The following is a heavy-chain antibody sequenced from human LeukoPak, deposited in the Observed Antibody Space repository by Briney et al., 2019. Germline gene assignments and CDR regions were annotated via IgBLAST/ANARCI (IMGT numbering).Heavy chain of an antibody. J-gene: IGHJ4*02. D-gene: IGHD3-9*01. CDR1: GFTFSSYW. Sequence: GGSLRLSCAASGFTFSSYWMSWVRQAPGKGLEWVANIKQDGSEKYYVDSVKGRFTISRDNAKNSLYLQMNSLGAEDTAVYYCARDEQHYDILTGYYPYYFDYWGQGALVTVSS. CDR2: IKQDGSEK. CDR3: ARDEQHYDILTGYYPYYFDY. V-gene: IGHV3-7*01.